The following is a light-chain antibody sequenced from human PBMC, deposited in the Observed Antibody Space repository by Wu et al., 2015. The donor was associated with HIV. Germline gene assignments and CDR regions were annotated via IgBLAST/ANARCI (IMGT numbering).Light chain of an antibody. V-gene: IGKV3-11*01. CDR2: DAS. J-gene: IGKJ3*01. CDR1: QSVSSY. Sequence: EIVLTQSPATLSLSPGERATLSCRASQSVSSYLAWYQQKPGQAPRLLIYDASNRATGIPARFSGSGSGTDFTLTISSLEPEDFAVYYCQQRSNWPITFGPGNQSGYQT. CDR3: QQRSNWPIT.